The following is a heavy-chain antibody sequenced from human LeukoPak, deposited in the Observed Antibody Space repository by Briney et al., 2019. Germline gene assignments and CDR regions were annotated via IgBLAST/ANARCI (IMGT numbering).Heavy chain of an antibody. Sequence: KTSETLSLTCAVYGGSFSGYYWSWIRQPPGKGLEWIGEINHSGATNYNPSLKSRVTKSVDTSKNQFSLKLSSVTAADTAVYYCAASRRAYETTVTTWSSIYFDHWGQGTLVTVSS. J-gene: IGHJ4*02. CDR3: AASRRAYETTVTTWSSIYFDH. CDR2: INHSGAT. V-gene: IGHV4-34*01. CDR1: GGSFSGYY. D-gene: IGHD4-17*01.